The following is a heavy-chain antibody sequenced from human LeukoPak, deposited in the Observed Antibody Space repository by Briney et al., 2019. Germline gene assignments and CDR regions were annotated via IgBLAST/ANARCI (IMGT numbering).Heavy chain of an antibody. D-gene: IGHD3-22*01. J-gene: IGHJ4*02. CDR3: ARGSRYHYDSSGYYHNFDY. V-gene: IGHV3-33*01. CDR2: QWHDGSNK. Sequence: GGSLRLSCAASGFIFNSYGMHWVRQAPGKGLEWVAVQWHDGSNKYYADSVKGRFTISRDDSKDTLYLQMNSLRAEDTAVYYCARGSRYHYDSSGYYHNFDYWGQGTPVTVSS. CDR1: GFIFNSYG.